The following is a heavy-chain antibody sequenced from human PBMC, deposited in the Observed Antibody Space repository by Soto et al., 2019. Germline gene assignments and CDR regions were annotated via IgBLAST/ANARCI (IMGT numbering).Heavy chain of an antibody. CDR1: GGSISSYY. V-gene: IGHV4-59*08. CDR3: ARRGLYYSFDP. CDR2: IYYSGST. D-gene: IGHD2-8*01. Sequence: SETLSLTCTVSGGSISSYYWSWIRQPPGKGLEWIGYIYYSGSTNYNPSLKSRVTISVDTSKNQFSLKLSSVTAADTAVYYCARRGLYYSFDPWGQGTLVTVSS. J-gene: IGHJ5*02.